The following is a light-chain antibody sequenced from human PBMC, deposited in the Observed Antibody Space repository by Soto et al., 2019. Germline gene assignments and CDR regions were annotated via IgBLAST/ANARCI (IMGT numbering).Light chain of an antibody. CDR3: QSYDSSLSAWV. CDR2: GNS. J-gene: IGLJ2*01. CDR1: SSNIGAGYD. V-gene: IGLV1-40*01. Sequence: QSVLTQPPSVSGAPGQRVTISCTESSSNIGAGYDVHWYQQLPGTAPKLLIYGNSNRPSGVPDRFSGSKSGTSASLAITGVQAEDEADYYCQSYDSSLSAWVFGGGTKLPVL.